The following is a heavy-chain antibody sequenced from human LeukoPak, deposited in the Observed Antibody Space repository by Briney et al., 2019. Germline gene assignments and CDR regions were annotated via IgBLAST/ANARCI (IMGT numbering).Heavy chain of an antibody. Sequence: PGGSLRLSCAASGFTFSSYSMNWVRQAPGKGLEWVSSISSSSSYIYYADSVKGRFTISRDNAKNSLYLQMNSLRAEDTAVYYCARVGSPYSSSVNWFDPWGQGTLVTVSS. CDR1: GFTFSSYS. CDR3: ARVGSPYSSSVNWFDP. CDR2: ISSSSSYI. D-gene: IGHD6-13*01. V-gene: IGHV3-21*01. J-gene: IGHJ5*02.